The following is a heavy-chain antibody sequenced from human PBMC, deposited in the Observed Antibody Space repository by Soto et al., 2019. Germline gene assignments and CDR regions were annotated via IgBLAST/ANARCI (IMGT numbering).Heavy chain of an antibody. Sequence: GGSLRLSCAASGFTFSSYSMNWVRQAPGKGLEWVSYISSSSSTIYYADSVKGRFTISRDNAKNSLYLQMNSLRDEDTAVYYCARLYIVGATIPFDYWGQGTLVTVSS. CDR2: ISSSSSTI. V-gene: IGHV3-48*02. J-gene: IGHJ4*02. CDR3: ARLYIVGATIPFDY. CDR1: GFTFSSYS. D-gene: IGHD1-26*01.